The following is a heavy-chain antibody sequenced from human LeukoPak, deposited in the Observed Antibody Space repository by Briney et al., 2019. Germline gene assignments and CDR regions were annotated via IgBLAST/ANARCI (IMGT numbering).Heavy chain of an antibody. Sequence: SGGSLRLSCAASGVTFPNAWMSWARQAPGKGLEWVSSISSSSSYIYYADSVKGRFTISRNNAKNSLYLQMNSLRAEDTAVYYCASPVRYSSSWSSFDYWGQGTLVTVSS. CDR2: ISSSSSYI. J-gene: IGHJ4*02. D-gene: IGHD6-13*01. V-gene: IGHV3-21*01. CDR3: ASPVRYSSSWSSFDY. CDR1: GVTFPNAW.